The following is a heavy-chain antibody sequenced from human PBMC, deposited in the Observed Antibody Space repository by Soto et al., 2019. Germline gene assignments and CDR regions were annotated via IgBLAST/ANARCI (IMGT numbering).Heavy chain of an antibody. Sequence: WASVKVSCKASGYTFTSYYMHWVRQAPGQGLEWMGIINPSGGSTSYAQKFQGRVTMTRDTSTSTVYMELSSLRSEDTGVYYCARADSSGYYPQHGMDVWGQGTTVTVSS. CDR3: ARADSSGYYPQHGMDV. V-gene: IGHV1-46*01. CDR1: GYTFTSYY. D-gene: IGHD3-22*01. J-gene: IGHJ6*02. CDR2: INPSGGST.